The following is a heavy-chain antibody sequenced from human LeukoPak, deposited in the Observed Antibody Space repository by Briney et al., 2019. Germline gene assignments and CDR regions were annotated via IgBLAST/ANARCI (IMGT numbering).Heavy chain of an antibody. CDR3: ARAGPHYYMDV. V-gene: IGHV3-21*01. CDR2: IRSSSSYI. CDR1: GFTFSSYS. Sequence: GGSLRLSCAASGFTFSSYSMNWVRQAPGKGLEWVSSIRSSSSYIYYADSVKGRFTISRDNAKNSLYLQMNSLRAEDTAVYYCARAGPHYYMDVWGKGTTVIVSS. J-gene: IGHJ6*03. D-gene: IGHD7-27*01.